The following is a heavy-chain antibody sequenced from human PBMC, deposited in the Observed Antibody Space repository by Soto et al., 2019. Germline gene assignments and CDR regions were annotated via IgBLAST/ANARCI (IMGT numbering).Heavy chain of an antibody. CDR3: ARYYCSSTSCYFDY. CDR2: IYYSGST. V-gene: IGHV4-59*01. Sequence: SETLSLTCTVSGGSISSYYWSWIRQPPGKGLEWIGNIYYSGSTNYNPSLKSRVTISVDTSKNQFSLKLSSVTAADTAVYYCARYYCSSTSCYFDYWGQGTLVTVSS. CDR1: GGSISSYY. D-gene: IGHD2-2*01. J-gene: IGHJ4*02.